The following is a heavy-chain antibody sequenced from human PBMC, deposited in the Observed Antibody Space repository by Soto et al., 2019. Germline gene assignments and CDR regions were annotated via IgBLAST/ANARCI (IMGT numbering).Heavy chain of an antibody. Sequence: ASVKVSCNASGFTFTSSAVQWVRQALGQRLEWIGWVVVGSGNTNYAQKFQERVTITRDMSTSTAYMELSSLRSEDTAVYYCARESHWNYKPPWFDPWGQGTLVTVSS. CDR2: VVVGSGNT. CDR3: ARESHWNYKPPWFDP. CDR1: GFTFTSSA. J-gene: IGHJ5*02. D-gene: IGHD1-7*01. V-gene: IGHV1-58*01.